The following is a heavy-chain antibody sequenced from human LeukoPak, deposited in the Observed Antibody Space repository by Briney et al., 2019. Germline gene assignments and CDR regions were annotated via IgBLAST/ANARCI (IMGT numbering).Heavy chain of an antibody. CDR1: GGSISSGGYS. CDR2: IYHSGST. CDR3: ASSRGWYWFDP. D-gene: IGHD6-19*01. V-gene: IGHV4-30-2*01. J-gene: IGHJ5*02. Sequence: SQTLSLTCAVSGGSISSGGYSWSWIRQPPGKGLEWIGYIYHSGSTYYNPSLKSRVTISVDRSKNQFSLKLSSVTAADTAVYYCASSRGWYWFDPWGQGTRVTVSS.